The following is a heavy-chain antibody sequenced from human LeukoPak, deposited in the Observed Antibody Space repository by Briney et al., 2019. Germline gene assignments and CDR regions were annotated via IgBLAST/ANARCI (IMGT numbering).Heavy chain of an antibody. CDR3: ARDGQGYSSSWYDTTHDY. V-gene: IGHV3-30*02. D-gene: IGHD6-13*01. CDR2: IRYDGSNK. Sequence: GGSLRLSCAASGFTFSSYGMHWVRQAPGKGLEWVAFIRYDGSNKYYADSVKGRFTISRDNSKNTLYLQMNSLRAEDTAVYYCARDGQGYSSSWYDTTHDYWGQGTLVTVSS. CDR1: GFTFSSYG. J-gene: IGHJ4*02.